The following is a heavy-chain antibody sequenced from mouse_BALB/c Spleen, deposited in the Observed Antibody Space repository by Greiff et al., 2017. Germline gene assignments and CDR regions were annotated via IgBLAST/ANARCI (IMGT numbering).Heavy chain of an antibody. Sequence: EVHLVESGGGLVKPGGSLKLSCAASGFTFSSYTMSWVRQTPEKRLEWVATISSGGSYTYYPDSVKGRFTISRDNAKNTLYLQMSSLKSEDTAMYYCTRDEGKSFAYWGQGTLVTVSA. CDR3: TRDEGKSFAY. J-gene: IGHJ3*01. V-gene: IGHV5-6-4*01. CDR1: GFTFSSYT. CDR2: ISSGGSYT. D-gene: IGHD1-3*01.